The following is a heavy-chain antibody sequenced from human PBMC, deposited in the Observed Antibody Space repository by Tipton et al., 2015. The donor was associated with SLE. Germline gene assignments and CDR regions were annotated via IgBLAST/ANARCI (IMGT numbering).Heavy chain of an antibody. V-gene: IGHV4-59*01. CDR2: IYHSGST. Sequence: TLSLTCTVSGGSTIGYYWSWIRQPPGRELEWIGYIYHSGSTNYNPSLKSRVTMSVDTSKNQFSLKLSSVTTADTAVYYCARDLGAGWGGHWYFDLWGRGTLLTVSS. D-gene: IGHD3-16*01. J-gene: IGHJ2*01. CDR3: ARDLGAGWGGHWYFDL. CDR1: GGSTIGYY.